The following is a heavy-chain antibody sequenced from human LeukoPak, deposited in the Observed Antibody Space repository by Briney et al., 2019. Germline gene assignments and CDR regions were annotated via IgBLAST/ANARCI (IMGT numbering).Heavy chain of an antibody. J-gene: IGHJ3*02. CDR1: GGSISSGDYY. CDR2: IYYSGST. Sequence: PSETLSLTCTVSGGSISSGDYYWSWIRQPPGKGLEWIVYIYYSGSTYYNPSLKSRVTISVGTSKNQFSLKLSSVTAADTAVYYCAREAYGGNVAFDIWGQGTMVTVSS. CDR3: AREAYGGNVAFDI. V-gene: IGHV4-30-4*01. D-gene: IGHD4-23*01.